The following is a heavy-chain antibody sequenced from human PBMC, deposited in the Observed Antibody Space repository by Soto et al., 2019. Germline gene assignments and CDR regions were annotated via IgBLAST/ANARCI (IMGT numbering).Heavy chain of an antibody. D-gene: IGHD3-16*01. J-gene: IGHJ2*01. CDR1: GVTFKDYG. Sequence: GGSLRLSCGAPGVTFKDYGMHWVRQAPGKGLEWVAVISYDGKQTYYADSVKGRFTISKDKSKRTLFLQMNSLRVDDTAVYYCARDGWGSNWYFDLWGQGAQVTVSS. CDR3: ARDGWGSNWYFDL. CDR2: ISYDGKQT. V-gene: IGHV3-30*03.